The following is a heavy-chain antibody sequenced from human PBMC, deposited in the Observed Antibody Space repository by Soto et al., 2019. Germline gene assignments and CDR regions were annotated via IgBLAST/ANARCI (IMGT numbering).Heavy chain of an antibody. J-gene: IGHJ6*02. CDR3: ARGEQLVYYGMDV. CDR1: GFTFSSYG. V-gene: IGHV3-33*01. CDR2: IWYDGSNK. D-gene: IGHD6-13*01. Sequence: PGGSLRLSCAASGFTFSSYGMHWVRQAPGKGLEWVAVIWYDGSNKYYADSVKGRFTISRDNSKNTLYLQMNSLRAEDTAVYYCARGEQLVYYGMDVWGQGTTVTVSS.